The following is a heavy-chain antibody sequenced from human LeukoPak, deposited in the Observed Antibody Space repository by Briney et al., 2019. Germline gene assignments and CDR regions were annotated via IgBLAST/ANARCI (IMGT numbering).Heavy chain of an antibody. Sequence: SSETLSLTCAVSGGSMFANLYYWAWIRQPPGKGLEWIGSIYYTGSTYYNASLKSRITISVDTSKNQFSLRLNSVTAADTAVYYCATIQRFDMSTPLNWGQGTLLTVSS. CDR2: IYYTGST. CDR3: ATIQRFDMSTPLN. D-gene: IGHD3-16*01. CDR1: GGSMFANLYY. V-gene: IGHV4-39*07. J-gene: IGHJ4*02.